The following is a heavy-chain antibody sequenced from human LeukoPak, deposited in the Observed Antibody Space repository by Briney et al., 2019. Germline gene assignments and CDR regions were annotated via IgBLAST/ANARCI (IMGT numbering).Heavy chain of an antibody. Sequence: GGSLRLSCAASGFTFDDYAMHWVRQAPGKGLEWVSGISWNSGSIGYADSVKGRFTISRDNAKNSLYLQMNSLRTEDTAVYYCARDSEGYWGQGTLVTVSS. CDR2: ISWNSGSI. CDR3: ARDSEGY. V-gene: IGHV3-9*01. CDR1: GFTFDDYA. J-gene: IGHJ4*02.